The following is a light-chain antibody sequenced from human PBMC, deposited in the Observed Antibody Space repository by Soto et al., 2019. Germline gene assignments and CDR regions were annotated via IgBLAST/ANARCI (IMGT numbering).Light chain of an antibody. J-gene: IGLJ1*01. Sequence: QSVLSQPASVSGSPGHSITISCTGTSTDVGSYNYVSWYQQHPGKAPKLMIYEVSDRPSGISSRFSGSKSGNTASLTISGLQTEDEADYYCSSYTSSSTLFGTGTKVTVL. CDR2: EVS. V-gene: IGLV2-14*01. CDR1: STDVGSYNY. CDR3: SSYTSSSTL.